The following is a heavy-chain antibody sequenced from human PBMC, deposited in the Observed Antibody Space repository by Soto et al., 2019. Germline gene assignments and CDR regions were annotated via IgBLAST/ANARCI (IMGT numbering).Heavy chain of an antibody. CDR3: AKDNRECTRCGMDV. V-gene: IGHV3-30-3*01. D-gene: IGHD2-8*01. Sequence: PGGSLRLSCAASGFTFSSYAMHGVRQAPGKGLEWVAVISYDGSNTYYADSVKGRFTISRDNSKNTLYLQMNSLRAEDTAVYYCAKDNRECTRCGMDVWGQGTTVTVYS. CDR1: GFTFSSYA. CDR2: ISYDGSNT. J-gene: IGHJ6*02.